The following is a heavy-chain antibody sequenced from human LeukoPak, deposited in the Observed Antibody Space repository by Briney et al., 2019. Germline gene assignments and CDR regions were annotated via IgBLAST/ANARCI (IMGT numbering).Heavy chain of an antibody. J-gene: IGHJ4*02. CDR2: ISSSGNTT. D-gene: IGHD3-22*01. Sequence: GGSLRLSCAASGFTFSDYYMSWIRQAPGKGLECVSYISSSGNTTYHADSVRGRFTISRDNSKNTLFLQMNSLRAEDTAVYYCAKGDSTGYYYHYGYYFDYWGQGTLVTVSS. CDR3: AKGDSTGYYYHYGYYFDY. V-gene: IGHV3-11*04. CDR1: GFTFSDYY.